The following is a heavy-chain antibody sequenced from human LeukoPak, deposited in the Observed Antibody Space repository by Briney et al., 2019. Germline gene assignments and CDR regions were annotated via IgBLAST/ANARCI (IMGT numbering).Heavy chain of an antibody. J-gene: IGHJ4*02. CDR2: ITPIFGTA. Sequence: SVKVSCKASGGTFSSYAISWVRQAPGQGLEWMGGITPIFGTANYAQKFQGRVTITADESTSTAYMELGSLRSEDTAVYYCARSEDIVATVPDYWGRGTLVTVSS. V-gene: IGHV1-69*13. CDR3: ARSEDIVATVPDY. D-gene: IGHD5-12*01. CDR1: GGTFSSYA.